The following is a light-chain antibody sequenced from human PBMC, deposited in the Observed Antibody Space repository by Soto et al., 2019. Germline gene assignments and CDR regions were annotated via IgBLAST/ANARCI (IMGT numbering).Light chain of an antibody. J-gene: IGLJ3*02. CDR3: QVWDSSTAV. CDR1: NIASKN. V-gene: IGLV3-9*01. CDR2: RDY. Sequence: SYELTQPLSVSVALGQTAKITCGGNNIASKNVHWYQQKPGQAPVLVIYRDYNRPSGIPERFSGSNSGNTATLTISRAQAADEAEYFCQVWDSSTAVFGGGTKLTVL.